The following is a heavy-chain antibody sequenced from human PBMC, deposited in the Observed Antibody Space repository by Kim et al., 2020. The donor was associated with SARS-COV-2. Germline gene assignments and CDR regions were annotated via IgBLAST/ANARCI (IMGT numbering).Heavy chain of an antibody. J-gene: IGHJ4*02. CDR2: ISYDGSNK. Sequence: GGSLRLSCAASGFTFSSYAMHWVRQAPGKGLEWVAVISYDGSNKYYADSVKGRFTISRDNSKNTLYLQMNSLRAEDTAVYYCARGGGSNVPLGYWGQGTLVTVSS. D-gene: IGHD2-15*01. CDR3: ARGGGSNVPLGY. CDR1: GFTFSSYA. V-gene: IGHV3-30*04.